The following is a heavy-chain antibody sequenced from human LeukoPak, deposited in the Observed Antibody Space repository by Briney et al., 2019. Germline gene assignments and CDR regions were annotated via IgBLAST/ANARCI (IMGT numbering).Heavy chain of an antibody. CDR1: GFTFSTSG. J-gene: IGHJ4*02. CDR2: IQYDDSEK. V-gene: IGHV3-30*02. D-gene: IGHD4-17*01. Sequence: GRSLRLSCAASGFTFSTSGMHWVRQAPGKGLEWVAFIQYDDSEKYYADSVKGRCTTSRDNSKNTVYLQMNSLRAEDTAVYYCAEVASTVTTRYFDYWGQGTLVVVSS. CDR3: AEVASTVTTRYFDY.